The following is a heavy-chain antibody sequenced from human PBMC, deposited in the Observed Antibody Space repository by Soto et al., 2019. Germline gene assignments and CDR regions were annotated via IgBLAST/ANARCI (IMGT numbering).Heavy chain of an antibody. CDR2: MNPNSGNT. CDR1: GYTFTSYD. CDR3: ARRGYSSSWYYYYYYGMDV. Sequence: QVQLVQSGAEVKKPGASVKVSCKASGYTFTSYDINWVRQATGQGLEWMGWMNPNSGNTGYAQKFQGRVTMTRNTAISTAYMELSSRRSEDTAVYDCARRGYSSSWYYYYYYGMDVWGQGTKFTVSS. V-gene: IGHV1-8*01. J-gene: IGHJ6*02. D-gene: IGHD6-13*01.